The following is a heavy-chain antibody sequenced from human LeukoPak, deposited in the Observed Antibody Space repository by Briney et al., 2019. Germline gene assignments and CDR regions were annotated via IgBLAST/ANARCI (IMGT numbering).Heavy chain of an antibody. D-gene: IGHD3-10*01. CDR2: IIPIFGTS. CDR3: ARDGGSEYYFDY. V-gene: IGHV1-69*13. J-gene: IGHJ4*02. Sequence: SVNVSCKPCRGSFRRYALSWVRQAPGQRREWTGGIIPIFGTSNYAQKFQGRVTITADESTSTAYIELSSLRSEDTAVYYCARDGGSEYYFDYWGQGTLVTVSS. CDR1: RGSFRRYA.